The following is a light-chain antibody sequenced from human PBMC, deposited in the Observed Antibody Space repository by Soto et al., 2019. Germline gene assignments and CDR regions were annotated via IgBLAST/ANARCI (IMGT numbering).Light chain of an antibody. V-gene: IGLV1-40*01. Sequence: QAVVTQPPSVSGAPGQRVTISCTGSSSNIGAFYDVHWHQHLPGTAPKLLIYGNNNRPSGVPDRFSGSKSGTSASLAITGLQAEDEADYYCQSYDSSLSGYVFGTGTKLTVL. CDR2: GNN. CDR1: SSNIGAFYD. J-gene: IGLJ1*01. CDR3: QSYDSSLSGYV.